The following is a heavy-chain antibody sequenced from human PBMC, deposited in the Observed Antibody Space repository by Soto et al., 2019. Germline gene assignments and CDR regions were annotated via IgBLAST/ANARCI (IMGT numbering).Heavy chain of an antibody. CDR2: IKQDGSEK. Sequence: GGSLRLSCAASGFTFSSFWMTWVRQAPGKGLEWVANIKQDGSEKYYVDSVKGRFTISRDNAKNSLFLEMKSLRSEDTAVYSSVRDRSGSYLEGFDYWGQGTLVTVYS. CDR1: GFTFSSFW. V-gene: IGHV3-7*01. CDR3: VRDRSGSYLEGFDY. D-gene: IGHD1-26*01. J-gene: IGHJ4*02.